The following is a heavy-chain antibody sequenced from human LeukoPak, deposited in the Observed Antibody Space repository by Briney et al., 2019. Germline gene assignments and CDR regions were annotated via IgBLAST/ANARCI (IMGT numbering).Heavy chain of an antibody. Sequence: GGSLRLSCAASGFTFSSYGMSWVRQAPGKGLEWVAAISGSGGSTYYADSVKGRFTISRDNSKNTLYLQMNSLRAEDTAVYYCAKLDYGDYGYFDLWGRGTLVTVSS. CDR3: AKLDYGDYGYFDL. V-gene: IGHV3-23*01. J-gene: IGHJ2*01. CDR2: ISGSGGST. CDR1: GFTFSSYG. D-gene: IGHD4-17*01.